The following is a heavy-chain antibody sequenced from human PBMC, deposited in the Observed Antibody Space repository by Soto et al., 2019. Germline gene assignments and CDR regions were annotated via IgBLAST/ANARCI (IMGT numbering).Heavy chain of an antibody. CDR1: GGTFSSYA. V-gene: IGHV1-69*13. CDR2: IIPIFGTA. J-gene: IGHJ4*02. D-gene: IGHD5-18*01. Sequence: SVKVSCKASGGTFSSYAISWVLQAPGQGLEWMGGIIPIFGTANYAQKFQGRVTITADESTSTAYMELSSLRSEDTAVYYCARGDRIQLWLHLDYWGQGTLVTVSS. CDR3: ARGDRIQLWLHLDY.